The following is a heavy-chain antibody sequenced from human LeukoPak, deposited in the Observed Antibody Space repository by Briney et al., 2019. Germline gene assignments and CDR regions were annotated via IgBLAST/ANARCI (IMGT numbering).Heavy chain of an antibody. Sequence: PSETLSLTCAVYGGSFSGYYWSWIRQPPGKGREWIGEINHSGSTNYNPSLKSRVTISVDTSKNQFSLKLSSVTAADTAVYYCARGRRSLVAGRNFDYWGQGTLVTVSS. CDR1: GGSFSGYY. CDR2: INHSGST. V-gene: IGHV4-34*01. CDR3: ARGRRSLVAGRNFDY. J-gene: IGHJ4*02. D-gene: IGHD6-19*01.